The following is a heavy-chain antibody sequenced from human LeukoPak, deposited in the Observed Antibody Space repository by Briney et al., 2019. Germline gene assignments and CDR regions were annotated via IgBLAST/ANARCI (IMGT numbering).Heavy chain of an antibody. CDR2: IYTSGST. V-gene: IGHV4-38-2*01. Sequence: PSETLSLTCAVSGYSISSGYYWGWIRQPPGKGLEWIGRIYTSGSTNYNPSLKSRVTMSVDTSKNQFSLKLSSVTAADTAVYYCARSSWYFYFDYWGQGTLVTVSS. CDR3: ARSSWYFYFDY. CDR1: GYSISSGYY. D-gene: IGHD6-13*01. J-gene: IGHJ4*02.